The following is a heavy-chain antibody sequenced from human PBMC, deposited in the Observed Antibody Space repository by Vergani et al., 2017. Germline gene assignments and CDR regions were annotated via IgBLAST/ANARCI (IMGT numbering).Heavy chain of an antibody. CDR3: ARDSPRPDLFYGMDV. Sequence: QVQLVQSGAEVKKPGASVKVSCKASGYTFTSYGISWVRQAPGQGLEWMGWISAYNGNTNYAQKLQGRVTMTTDTSTSTAYMELRSLRSDVTAVYYCARDSPRPDLFYGMDVWGQGTTVTVSS. D-gene: IGHD6-25*01. CDR1: GYTFTSYG. V-gene: IGHV1-18*01. J-gene: IGHJ6*02. CDR2: ISAYNGNT.